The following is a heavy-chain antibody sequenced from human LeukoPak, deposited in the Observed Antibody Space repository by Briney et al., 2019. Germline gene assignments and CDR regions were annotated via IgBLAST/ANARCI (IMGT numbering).Heavy chain of an antibody. V-gene: IGHV1-3*03. Sequence: GASVKVSCKASGYTFTSYAMHWVRQAPGQRLEWMGWINAGNGNTKYSQEFQGRVTITRDTSASTAYMELSSLRSEDMAVYYCARGRIPVISGCSLGLSFDYWGQGTLVTVSS. CDR1: GYTFTSYA. CDR3: ARGRIPVISGCSLGLSFDY. CDR2: INAGNGNT. J-gene: IGHJ4*02. D-gene: IGHD6-19*01.